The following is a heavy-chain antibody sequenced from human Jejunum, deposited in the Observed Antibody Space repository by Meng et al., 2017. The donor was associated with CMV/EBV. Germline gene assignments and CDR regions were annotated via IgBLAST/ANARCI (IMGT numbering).Heavy chain of an antibody. CDR3: ASGYIEGHHLGY. D-gene: IGHD6-13*01. J-gene: IGHJ4*02. Sequence: ELQCVGAGGDLGPPGWSVRLSSACTGFTVSTNYMSWVRQAPGKGLEWVSALYSGGNTYYADSVKGRFTLSRYNSKNTLYLQMSSLGVEDTAVYYCASGYIEGHHLGYWGQGTLVTVSS. V-gene: IGHV3-66*01. CDR2: LYSGGNT. CDR1: GFTVSTNY.